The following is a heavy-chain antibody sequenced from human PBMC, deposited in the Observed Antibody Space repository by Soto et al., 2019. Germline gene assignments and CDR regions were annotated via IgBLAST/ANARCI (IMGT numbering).Heavy chain of an antibody. D-gene: IGHD2-21*02. CDR1: GGTFSSYA. CDR2: IIPILGIA. J-gene: IGHJ6*02. Sequence: ASVKVSCKASGGTFSSYAISWVRQAPGQGLEWMGRIIPILGIANYAQKFQGRVTITADKSTSTAYMELSSLRSEDTAVYYCARDGGGNSELGGGYYYYGMDVWGQGTTVTVSS. V-gene: IGHV1-69*04. CDR3: ARDGGGNSELGGGYYYYGMDV.